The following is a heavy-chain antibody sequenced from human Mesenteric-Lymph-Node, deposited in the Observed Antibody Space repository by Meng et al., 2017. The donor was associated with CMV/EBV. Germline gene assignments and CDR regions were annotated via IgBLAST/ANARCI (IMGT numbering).Heavy chain of an antibody. CDR2: IYPADSDT. D-gene: IGHD6-19*01. CDR1: GYIFTNQW. V-gene: IGHV5-51*01. CDR3: ARQGSAVPPDY. J-gene: IGHJ4*02. Sequence: GESLKISCKASGYIFTNQWIGWVRQMPGKGLEWMGLIYPADSDTRYTPSFRGQVTISVDRSVNTAYLHWSSLRASDTAIYYCARQGSAVPPDYWGQGTLVTVSS.